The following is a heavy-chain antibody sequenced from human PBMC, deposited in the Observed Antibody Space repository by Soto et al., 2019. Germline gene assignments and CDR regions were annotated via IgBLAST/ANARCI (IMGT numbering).Heavy chain of an antibody. CDR2: IYGGGST. J-gene: IGHJ4*02. CDR3: ARSLFCSNGVCYPGHFDF. D-gene: IGHD2-8*01. Sequence: PGGSLRLSCAASGFTVSDNYMSWVRQAPGKGLEWVSVIYGGGSTYYADSVKGRFTISRDDSKNTLYLQMSALRAEDTAVYHCARSLFCSNGVCYPGHFDFWGQGTLVTVSS. CDR1: GFTVSDNY. V-gene: IGHV3-66*01.